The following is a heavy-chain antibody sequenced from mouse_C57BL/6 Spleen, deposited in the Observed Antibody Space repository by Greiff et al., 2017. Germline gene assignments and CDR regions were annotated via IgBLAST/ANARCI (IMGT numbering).Heavy chain of an antibody. D-gene: IGHD1-1*01. CDR1: GYTFTSYW. V-gene: IGHV1-52*01. CDR2: IDPSDSET. Sequence: QVQLQQPGAELVRSGSSVKLSCKASGYTFTSYWMHWVKQRPIQGLEWIGNIDPSDSETHYNQKFKDKATLTVDNSSSTAYMQLSSLTSEDSAVYYCAIATTVVGHGMDYWGQGTSVTVSS. J-gene: IGHJ4*01. CDR3: AIATTVVGHGMDY.